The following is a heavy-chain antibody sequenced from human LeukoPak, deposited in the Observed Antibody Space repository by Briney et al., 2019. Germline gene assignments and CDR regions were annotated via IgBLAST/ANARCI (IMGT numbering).Heavy chain of an antibody. CDR2: IYYSGST. D-gene: IGHD3-22*01. V-gene: IGHV4-59*01. J-gene: IGHJ4*02. CDR3: ARSSDSSGYYYDLKN. CDR1: GGSISSYY. Sequence: PSETLSLTCTVSGGSISSYYWSWIRQPPGKGLEWIGYIYYSGSTNYNPSLKSRVTISVDTSKNQFSLKLSSVTAADTAVYYCARSSDSSGYYYDLKNWGQGTLVTVSS.